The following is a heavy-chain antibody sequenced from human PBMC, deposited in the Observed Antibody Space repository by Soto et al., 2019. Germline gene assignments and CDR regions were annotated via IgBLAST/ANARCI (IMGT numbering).Heavy chain of an antibody. CDR2: IIPIFGTA. D-gene: IGHD1-26*01. J-gene: IGHJ6*02. CDR3: ARHPVSGSYAYYYGMDV. CDR1: GGTFSSYA. V-gene: IGHV1-69*12. Sequence: QVQLVQSGAEVKKPGSSVKVSGKASGGTFSSYAISWVRQAPGQGLEWMGGIIPIFGTANYAQKFQGRVTITADESTSTAYMELSSLRSEDTAVYYCARHPVSGSYAYYYGMDVWGQGTTVTVSS.